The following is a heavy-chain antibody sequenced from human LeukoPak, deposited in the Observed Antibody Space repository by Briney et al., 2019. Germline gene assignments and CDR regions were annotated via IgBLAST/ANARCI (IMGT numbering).Heavy chain of an antibody. CDR1: GFTFSSYA. V-gene: IGHV3-23*01. CDR2: ISGSGGST. CDR3: AKGEEYQLLSVYFDY. J-gene: IGHJ4*02. Sequence: GGSLRLSCAASGFTFSSYAMSWVRQAPGKGLEWVSAISGSGGSTYYADSVKGRFTISRDNSKNTPYLQMNSLRAEDTAVYYCAKGEEYQLLSVYFDYWGQGTLVTVSS. D-gene: IGHD2-2*01.